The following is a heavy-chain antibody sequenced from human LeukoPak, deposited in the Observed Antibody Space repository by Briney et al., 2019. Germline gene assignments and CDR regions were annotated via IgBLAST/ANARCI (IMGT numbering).Heavy chain of an antibody. D-gene: IGHD6-6*01. V-gene: IGHV4-4*07. CDR1: GGSISSYY. J-gene: IGHJ4*02. CDR2: IYTSGST. CDR3: ARESYSSSYLFDF. Sequence: SETLSLTCTVSGGSISSYYWSWIGQPAGKGLEWIGGIYTSGSTNYNPSLKSRVTMSVDTSKNQISLKVNSVTAADTAVYYCARESYSSSYLFDFWGQGTLVTVSS.